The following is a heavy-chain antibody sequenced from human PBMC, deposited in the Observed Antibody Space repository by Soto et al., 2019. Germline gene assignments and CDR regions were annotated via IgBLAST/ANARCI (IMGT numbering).Heavy chain of an antibody. CDR2: ISGSGGST. J-gene: IGHJ6*02. V-gene: IGHV3-23*01. CDR3: ASLGSGPLWSGYSQHYYYYGMDV. CDR1: GFTFSSYA. Sequence: PGGSLRLSCAASGFTFSSYAMSWVRQAPGKGLEWVSAISGSGGSTYYADSVKGRFTISRDNSKNTLYLQMNSLRAEDTAVYYCASLGSGPLWSGYSQHYYYYGMDVWGQGTTVTVSS. D-gene: IGHD3-3*01.